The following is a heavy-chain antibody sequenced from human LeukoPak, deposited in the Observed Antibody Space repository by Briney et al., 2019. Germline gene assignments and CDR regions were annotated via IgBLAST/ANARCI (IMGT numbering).Heavy chain of an antibody. CDR2: ISYDGSNK. CDR1: GFTFSSYA. Sequence: PGRSLRLSCAASGFTFSSYAMHWVRQAPGKGLEWVAVISYDGSNKYYADSVKGRFTISRDSSKNTLYLQMNSLRAEDTAVYYCAKDYDSSGYSAFDIWGQGTMVTVSS. D-gene: IGHD3-22*01. V-gene: IGHV3-30*04. CDR3: AKDYDSSGYSAFDI. J-gene: IGHJ3*02.